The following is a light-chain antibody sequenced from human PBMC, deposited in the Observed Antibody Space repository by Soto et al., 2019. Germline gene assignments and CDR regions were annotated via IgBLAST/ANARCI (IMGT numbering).Light chain of an antibody. CDR2: EVS. V-gene: IGLV2-14*01. CDR3: SSYTSSSTLDWV. CDR1: SSDVGGYNY. J-gene: IGLJ3*02. Sequence: QSVLTQPASVSGSPGQSSTISCTCTSSDVGGYNYVSWYQEHPGKAPKLMIYEVSNRPSGVSNRFSGAKSGNTASLTISGLQAEYEADYYCSSYTSSSTLDWVFGGGTKLTVL.